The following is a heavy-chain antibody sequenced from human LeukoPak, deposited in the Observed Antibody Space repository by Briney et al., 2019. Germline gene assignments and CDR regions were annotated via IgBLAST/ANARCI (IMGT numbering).Heavy chain of an antibody. CDR3: ARDRSDSSSWNRFDP. Sequence: SETLSLTCAVSGYSISSGYCWGWIRQPPGKGLEWIGSIYHSGSTYYNPSLKSRVTISVDTSKNQFSLKLSSVTAADTAVYYCARDRSDSSSWNRFDPWGQGTLVTVSS. J-gene: IGHJ5*02. D-gene: IGHD6-13*01. V-gene: IGHV4-38-2*02. CDR1: GYSISSGYC. CDR2: IYHSGST.